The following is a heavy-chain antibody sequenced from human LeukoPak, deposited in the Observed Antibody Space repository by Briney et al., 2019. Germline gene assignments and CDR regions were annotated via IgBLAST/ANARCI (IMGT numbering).Heavy chain of an antibody. D-gene: IGHD3-22*01. CDR1: GYTFGDYG. CDR3: ARDPGRGTYDTSGFHY. V-gene: IGHV1-18*01. CDR2: VSAYTGNT. Sequence: ASVKVSCKASGYTFGDYGITWIRQAPGQGLEWMGWVSAYTGNTNYAQSLQDRVIMIADTSTDTAYMELRSLRPDDTAVYYCARDPGRGTYDTSGFHYRGQGTLVTVSS. J-gene: IGHJ4*02.